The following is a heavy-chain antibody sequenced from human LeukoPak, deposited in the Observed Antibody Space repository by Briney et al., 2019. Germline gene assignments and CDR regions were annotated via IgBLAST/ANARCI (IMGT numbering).Heavy chain of an antibody. CDR3: ASTVYSSGWAYFDY. J-gene: IGHJ4*02. Sequence: SVKVSCKASGGTFNTFAISWVRQAPGQGLEWMGGIIPFFGSANYAQRFQDRFTITTDESTTTAYMELNSLTSDDTAVYYCASTVYSSGWAYFDYWGQGTLVTVSS. D-gene: IGHD6-19*01. CDR1: GGTFNTFA. V-gene: IGHV1-69*05. CDR2: IIPFFGSA.